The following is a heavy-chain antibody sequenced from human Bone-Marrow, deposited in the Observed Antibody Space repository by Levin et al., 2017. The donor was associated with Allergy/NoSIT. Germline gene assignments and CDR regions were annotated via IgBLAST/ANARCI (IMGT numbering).Heavy chain of an antibody. CDR3: ARGGQTGAFDV. Sequence: GESLKISCQASGYTLTSYHMNWVRQAPGQGLQWMGIINPSDDSTTYAQQFQDRIIMTRDTSTRTFYMEIRSLTSDDTAVYYCARGGQTGAFDVWGQGTMVHVSS. CDR2: INPSDDST. J-gene: IGHJ3*01. CDR1: GYTLTSYH. V-gene: IGHV1-46*01. D-gene: IGHD1-26*01.